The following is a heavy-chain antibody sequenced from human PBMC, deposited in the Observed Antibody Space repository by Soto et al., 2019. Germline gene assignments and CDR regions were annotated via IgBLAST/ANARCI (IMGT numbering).Heavy chain of an antibody. CDR1: GGSISSGGYY. V-gene: IGHV4-31*03. D-gene: IGHD5-12*01. J-gene: IGHJ4*02. Sequence: SETLSLTCTVSGGSISSGGYYWSWIRQHPGKGLEWIGYIYYSGSTYYNPSLKSRVTISVDTSKNQFSLKLSSVTAADTAVYYCARDYLNSGYDYFDYWGQGTLVTVSS. CDR2: IYYSGST. CDR3: ARDYLNSGYDYFDY.